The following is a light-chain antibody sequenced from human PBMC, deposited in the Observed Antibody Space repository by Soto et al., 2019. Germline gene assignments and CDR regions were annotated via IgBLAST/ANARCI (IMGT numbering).Light chain of an antibody. CDR3: QQYVSSPAT. CDR1: QTVNNGY. V-gene: IGKV3-20*01. CDR2: GAS. Sequence: EIVLTQSPGTLSLSPGERATLSCRASQTVNNGYLAWYQQNLGQAPRLLIYGASTRATGIPDRFSGSGSGTDFTLTISRLEPEDFAVYFCQQYVSSPATFGQGTKVDIK. J-gene: IGKJ1*01.